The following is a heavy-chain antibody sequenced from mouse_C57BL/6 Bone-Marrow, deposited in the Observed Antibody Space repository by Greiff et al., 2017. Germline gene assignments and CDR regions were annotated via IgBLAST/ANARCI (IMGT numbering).Heavy chain of an antibody. J-gene: IGHJ2*01. CDR3: ARSLRVFDY. Sequence: VKLMESDAELVKPGASVKISCKVSGYTFTDHTIHWMKQRPEQGLEWIGYIYPRDGSTKYNEKFKGKATLTAAKSSSTACMQLTSLSSEDSAVYCCARSLRVFDYWGQGTTLTVSS. V-gene: IGHV1-78*01. CDR1: GYTFTDHT. CDR2: IYPRDGST.